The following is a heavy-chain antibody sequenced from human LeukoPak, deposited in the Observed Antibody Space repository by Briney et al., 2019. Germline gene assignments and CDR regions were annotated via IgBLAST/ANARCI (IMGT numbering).Heavy chain of an antibody. CDR1: GFTFSSYS. CDR3: ARETGYSSGWYGERYNWFDP. J-gene: IGHJ5*02. V-gene: IGHV3-48*01. Sequence: GGSLRLSCAASGFTFSSYSMNWVRQAPGKGLEWVSYISSSSSTIYYADSVKGRFTISRDNAKNSLYLQMNSLRAEDTAVYYCARETGYSSGWYGERYNWFDPWGQGTLVTVSS. CDR2: ISSSSSTI. D-gene: IGHD6-19*01.